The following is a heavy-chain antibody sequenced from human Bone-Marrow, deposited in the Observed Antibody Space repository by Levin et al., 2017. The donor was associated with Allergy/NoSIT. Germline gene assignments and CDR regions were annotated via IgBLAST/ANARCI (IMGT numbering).Heavy chain of an antibody. CDR3: ASPGGDRVDLTIFDS. CDR2: VFYTGNT. Sequence: PSETLSLTCTVSGGSISSSSYYWGWIRQPPGKGLEWIGSVFYTGNTYYNPSLKSRVTISVDTSKNQFSLKLDSVTAADTAVYYCASPGGDRVDLTIFDSWGQGTLVTVSS. J-gene: IGHJ4*02. CDR1: GGSISSSSYY. V-gene: IGHV4-39*01. D-gene: IGHD1-26*01.